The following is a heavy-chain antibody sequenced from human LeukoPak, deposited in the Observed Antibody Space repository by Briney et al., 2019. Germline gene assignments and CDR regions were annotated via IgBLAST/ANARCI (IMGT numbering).Heavy chain of an antibody. CDR1: GFTFSSYA. CDR2: ISGRGGST. J-gene: IGHJ4*02. CDR3: AKKIGIHNDGYYYDSSGYPWYFDY. Sequence: GGSLRLSCAASGFTFSSYAMSWVRQAPGGRLEWVSAISGRGGSTSYADSVRGRFTISRDNSKNTLYLQMNSLRAEDTAVYCCAKKIGIHNDGYYYDSSGYPWYFDYWGQGTLVTVSS. D-gene: IGHD3-22*01. V-gene: IGHV3-23*01.